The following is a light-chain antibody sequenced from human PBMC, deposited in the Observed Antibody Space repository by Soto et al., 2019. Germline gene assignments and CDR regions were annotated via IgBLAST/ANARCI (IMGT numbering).Light chain of an antibody. CDR1: QRISSK. CDR3: QEYNNWRPIT. CDR2: GAS. V-gene: IGKV3-15*01. Sequence: IVVSQSPATLSVSPGERATLSCRASQRISSKLAWYQQKPGQAPRLLIYGASTRATGIPVRFSGSGSGTEFTLTITSLQSEDFAVYYCQEYNNWRPITFGGGTKVDIK. J-gene: IGKJ4*01.